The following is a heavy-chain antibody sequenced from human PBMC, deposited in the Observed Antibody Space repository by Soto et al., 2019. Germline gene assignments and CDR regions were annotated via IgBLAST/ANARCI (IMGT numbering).Heavy chain of an antibody. CDR3: AIVRDNWGSAYFDY. D-gene: IGHD7-27*01. Sequence: LSLTCAISGDSVSSNSAAWNWIRQPPSRGLEWLGRTYYRSKWYNDYAVSVKSRITINPDTSKNQFSLQLNSVTPDDTAVYYCAIVRDNWGSAYFDYWGQGTLVTVS. J-gene: IGHJ4*02. CDR2: TYYRSKWYN. V-gene: IGHV6-1*01. CDR1: GDSVSSNSAA.